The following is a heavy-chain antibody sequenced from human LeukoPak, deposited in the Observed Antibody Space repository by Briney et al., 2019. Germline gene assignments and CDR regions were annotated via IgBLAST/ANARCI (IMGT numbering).Heavy chain of an antibody. Sequence: PSETLSLTCAVYGGSFSGYYWSWIRQPPGKGLEWIGEINHSGSTNYNPSLKSRVTISVDTSKNQFSLKLSSVTAADTAVYYCARSIHYDILTGRGSPRYFDYWGQGTLVTVSS. CDR2: INHSGST. J-gene: IGHJ4*02. CDR1: GGSFSGYY. D-gene: IGHD3-9*01. V-gene: IGHV4-34*01. CDR3: ARSIHYDILTGRGSPRYFDY.